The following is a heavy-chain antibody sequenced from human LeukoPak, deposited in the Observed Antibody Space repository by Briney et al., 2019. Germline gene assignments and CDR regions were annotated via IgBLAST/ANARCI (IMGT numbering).Heavy chain of an antibody. CDR3: AIVAAAGTGYYMDV. CDR1: GYTFTSYG. CDR2: ISAYNGNT. J-gene: IGHJ6*03. V-gene: IGHV1-18*01. D-gene: IGHD6-13*01. Sequence: ASVKVSCKASGYTFTSYGISWVRQAPGQGLEWMGWISAYNGNTNYAQKLQGRVTMTTDTSTSTAYMELRSLRSDDTAVYYCAIVAAAGTGYYMDVWDKGTTVTVSS.